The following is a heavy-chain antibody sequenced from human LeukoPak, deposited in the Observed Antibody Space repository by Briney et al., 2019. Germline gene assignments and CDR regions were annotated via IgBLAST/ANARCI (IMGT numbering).Heavy chain of an antibody. Sequence: PGRSLRLSCAASGFTFSSYAMHWVRQAPGKGLEWVAVISYDGSNKYYADSVKGRFTISRDNSKNTLYLQMNSLRAEDTAVYYCAREQAGIAAMDAFDIWGQGTMVTVSS. CDR3: AREQAGIAAMDAFDI. V-gene: IGHV3-30*04. J-gene: IGHJ3*02. CDR2: ISYDGSNK. CDR1: GFTFSSYA. D-gene: IGHD6-13*01.